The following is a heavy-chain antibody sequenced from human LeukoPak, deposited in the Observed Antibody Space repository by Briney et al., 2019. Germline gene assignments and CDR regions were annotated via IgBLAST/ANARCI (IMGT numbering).Heavy chain of an antibody. Sequence: GGSLRLSCAASGSTFSSYAMSWVRQAPGKGLEWVSAISGSGGSTYYADSVKGRFTISRDDSKNTLYLQMNSLRAEDTAVYYCATGSRADMYYDFWSGQTSYYFDYWGQGTLVTVSS. CDR1: GSTFSSYA. J-gene: IGHJ4*02. CDR3: ATGSRADMYYDFWSGQTSYYFDY. D-gene: IGHD3-3*01. CDR2: ISGSGGST. V-gene: IGHV3-23*01.